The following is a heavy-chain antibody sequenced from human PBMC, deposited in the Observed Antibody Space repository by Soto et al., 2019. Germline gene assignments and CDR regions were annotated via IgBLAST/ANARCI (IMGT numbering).Heavy chain of an antibody. CDR2: IWYDGSNK. J-gene: IGHJ4*02. CDR1: GFTFSSYG. CDR3: ARGNPRVGASDH. Sequence: QVQLVESGGGVVQPGRSLRLSCAASGFTFSSYGMHWVRQAPGKGLEWVAVIWYDGSNKYYADSVKGRFTISRDNSKNTLYLQMNSLRAEDTAVYYCARGNPRVGASDHWGQGTLVTVSS. D-gene: IGHD1-26*01. V-gene: IGHV3-33*01.